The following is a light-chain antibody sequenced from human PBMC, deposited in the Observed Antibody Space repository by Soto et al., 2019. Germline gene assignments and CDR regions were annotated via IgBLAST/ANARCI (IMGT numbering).Light chain of an antibody. CDR3: QQYNSYPYT. Sequence: DIQMTQSPSTLSASVGDRVTITCRASQSISSWFAWYQQKPGKATKLLIYKESSLESGVPSRVSGRGSGTEFTLTISSLQPDDFATYYCQQYNSYPYTSGQGTKLEIK. CDR1: QSISSW. V-gene: IGKV1-5*03. CDR2: KES. J-gene: IGKJ2*01.